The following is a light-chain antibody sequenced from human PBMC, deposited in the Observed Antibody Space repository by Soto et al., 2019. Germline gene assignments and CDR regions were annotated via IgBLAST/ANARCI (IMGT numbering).Light chain of an antibody. CDR3: AAWDDSLTAVV. CDR1: RSNIGSNS. Sequence: QSVLTQPPSASGTPGQRVTISCSGSRSNIGSNSVNWYQQLPGTAPKLLIYSNNQRPSGVPDRFSGSKSGTSTSLAISGLQSEDEADYYCAAWDDSLTAVVFGGGTKLTVL. CDR2: SNN. V-gene: IGLV1-44*01. J-gene: IGLJ3*02.